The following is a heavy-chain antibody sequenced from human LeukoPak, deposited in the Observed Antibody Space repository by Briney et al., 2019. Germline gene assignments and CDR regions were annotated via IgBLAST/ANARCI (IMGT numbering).Heavy chain of an antibody. D-gene: IGHD6-25*01. CDR1: GFTFSIYD. Sequence: GGSLRLSCAASGFTFSIYDMHWVRQAPGKGLEWVAFIRYDGSNKYYADSVKGRFTISIDNSKNTLYLQMNSLRADDTAVYYCAKGVLAAYRYNYYYMDVWGKGTTVTISS. V-gene: IGHV3-30*02. CDR3: AKGVLAAYRYNYYYMDV. J-gene: IGHJ6*03. CDR2: IRYDGSNK.